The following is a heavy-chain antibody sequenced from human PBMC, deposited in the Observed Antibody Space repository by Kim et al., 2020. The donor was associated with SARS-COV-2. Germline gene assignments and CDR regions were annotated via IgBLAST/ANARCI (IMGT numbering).Heavy chain of an antibody. CDR3: ARPPWRGYDKGGAFDI. D-gene: IGHD5-12*01. J-gene: IGHJ3*02. Sequence: SETLSLTCTVSGGSISSSSYYWGWIRQPPGKGLEWIGSIYYSGSTYYNPSLKSRVTISVDTSKNQFSLKLSSVTAADTAVYYCARPPWRGYDKGGAFDIWGQGTMVTVSS. CDR1: GGSISSSSYY. CDR2: IYYSGST. V-gene: IGHV4-39*01.